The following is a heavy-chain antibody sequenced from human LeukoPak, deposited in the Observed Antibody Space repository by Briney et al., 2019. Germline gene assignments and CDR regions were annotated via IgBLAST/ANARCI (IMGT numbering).Heavy chain of an antibody. J-gene: IGHJ4*02. V-gene: IGHV6-1*01. Sequence: SQTLSLTCAISGESVSSNSAAWNWIRQSPSRGLEWLGRTYYRSKWYSDYAISVKSRITINPDTSKNQFSLQLNSVTPEDTAVYYCASGAVAGLAYWGQGTLVTVSS. CDR3: ASGAVAGLAY. CDR2: TYYRSKWYS. D-gene: IGHD6-19*01. CDR1: GESVSSNSAA.